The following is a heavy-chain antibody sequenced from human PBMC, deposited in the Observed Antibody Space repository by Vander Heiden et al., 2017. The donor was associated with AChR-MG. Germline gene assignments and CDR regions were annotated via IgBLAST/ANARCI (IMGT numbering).Heavy chain of an antibody. V-gene: IGHV3-23*01. CDR3: AKGYYYDTSGLGDY. D-gene: IGHD3-22*01. J-gene: IGHJ4*02. CDR2: MSGSGVST. Sequence: EVQLLESGGGLVQPGGSLRLSCAASGFPLGSFAMSWVRQAAGEGLEWVSAMSGSGVSTYYADSVKGRFTITRDNSKNTLFLQMNSLRAEDTAVYYCAKGYYYDTSGLGDYWGQGTLVTVTS. CDR1: GFPLGSFA.